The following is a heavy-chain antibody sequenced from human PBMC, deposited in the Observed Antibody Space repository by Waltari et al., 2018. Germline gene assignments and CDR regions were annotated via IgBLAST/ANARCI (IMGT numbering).Heavy chain of an antibody. CDR2: INPNSGAT. V-gene: IGHV1-2*06. Sequence: QVQMVQSGAAVKNPGASVKVSCKASGYSFPAYYLHWVRQAPGQGLEWMGRINPNSGATTYAQMCQGRVTMTRDTSISTAYMEVTGLRSDDTAVYYCARVLSTVQLGIFAYWGQGTVVTVSS. J-gene: IGHJ4*02. CDR1: GYSFPAYY. CDR3: ARVLSTVQLGIFAY. D-gene: IGHD7-27*01.